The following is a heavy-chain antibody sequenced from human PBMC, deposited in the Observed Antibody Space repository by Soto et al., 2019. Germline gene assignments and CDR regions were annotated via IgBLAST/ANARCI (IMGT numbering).Heavy chain of an antibody. CDR1: GGSFSGYY. D-gene: IGHD1-26*01. CDR3: GSVENCGRDY. V-gene: IGHV4-34*01. J-gene: IGHJ4*02. Sequence: SETLSLTCAVYGGSFSGYYWSWIRQPPGKGLEWIGEINHSGSTNYNPSLKSRVTISVDTSKNQFSLKLSSVTAADTAVYYCGSVENCGRDYWGQGILVTVSS. CDR2: INHSGST.